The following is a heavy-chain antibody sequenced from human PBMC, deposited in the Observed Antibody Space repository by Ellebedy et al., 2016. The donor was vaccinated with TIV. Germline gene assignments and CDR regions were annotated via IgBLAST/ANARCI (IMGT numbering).Heavy chain of an antibody. CDR3: AREILDSGTHYVNALDI. D-gene: IGHD1-26*01. J-gene: IGHJ3*02. Sequence: GGSLRLSCAASGFTFSSYDMHWVRQATGKGLEWVAAIGTAGDTYYPGSVKGRFTISRENAKNSLYLQMNSLRAGDTAVYYCAREILDSGTHYVNALDIWGQGTMVTVSS. CDR2: IGTAGDT. CDR1: GFTFSSYD. V-gene: IGHV3-13*01.